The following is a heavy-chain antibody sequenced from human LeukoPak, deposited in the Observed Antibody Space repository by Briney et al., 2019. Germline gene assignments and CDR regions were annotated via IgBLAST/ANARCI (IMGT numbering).Heavy chain of an antibody. CDR1: GGSFRGYY. CDR3: ATESSAGSCSGGSCYSDVHY. D-gene: IGHD2-15*01. Sequence: PSETLSLTCAVYGGSFRGYYWSWLRQPPGKGLEWIGEMNHRGSTNYNPSLKRRVTISVDTSTSQFSLKLSSVTAADTAVYYCATESSAGSCSGGSCYSDVHYWGQGTLVTVSS. V-gene: IGHV4-34*01. CDR2: MNHRGST. J-gene: IGHJ4*02.